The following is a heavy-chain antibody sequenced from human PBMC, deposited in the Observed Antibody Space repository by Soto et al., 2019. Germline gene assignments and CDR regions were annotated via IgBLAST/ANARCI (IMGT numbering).Heavy chain of an antibody. J-gene: IGHJ5*02. V-gene: IGHV4-61*01. CDR3: ARQEVPAARTNWFDT. CDR1: GGSVSSGSYY. D-gene: IGHD2-2*01. Sequence: QVQLQESGPGLVKPSETLSLTCTVSGGSVSSGSYYWSWIRQPPGKGLEWIGYIYYSGSTNYNPSLKSRVTISVDTSKNQFSLKLSAVTAADTAVYYCARQEVPAARTNWFDTWGQGTLVTVSS. CDR2: IYYSGST.